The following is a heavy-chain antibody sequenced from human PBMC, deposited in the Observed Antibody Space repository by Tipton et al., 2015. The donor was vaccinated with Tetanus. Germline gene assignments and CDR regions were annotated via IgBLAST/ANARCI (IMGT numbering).Heavy chain of an antibody. CDR1: GGSMRSYY. CDR3: ARHVHGFGALLTPAATHYYYGMDV. CDR2: IYYSGST. D-gene: IGHD2-2*01. J-gene: IGHJ6*02. V-gene: IGHV4-59*08. Sequence: TLSLTCTVSGGSMRSYYWSWIRQPPGKGLEWIGYIYYSGSTNYNSSLKSRVTISVDTSKNQFSLKLSSVTAADTAVYYCARHVHGFGALLTPAATHYYYGMDVWGQGTTVTVPS.